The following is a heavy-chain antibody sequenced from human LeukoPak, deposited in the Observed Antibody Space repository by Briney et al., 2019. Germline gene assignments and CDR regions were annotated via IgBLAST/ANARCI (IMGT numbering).Heavy chain of an antibody. V-gene: IGHV1-18*04. J-gene: IGHJ5*02. CDR2: ISAYNGNT. Sequence: WASVKVSCKASGYTFTGYYMHWVRQAPGQGLEWMGWISAYNGNTNYAQKLQGRVTMTTDTSTSTAYMELRSLRSDDTAVYYCALLLSQAGLYCSSTSCYGGDHWFDPWGQGTLVTVSS. CDR3: ALLLSQAGLYCSSTSCYGGDHWFDP. CDR1: GYTFTGYY. D-gene: IGHD2-2*01.